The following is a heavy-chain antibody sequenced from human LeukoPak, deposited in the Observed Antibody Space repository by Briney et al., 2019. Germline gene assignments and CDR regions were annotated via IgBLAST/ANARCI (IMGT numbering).Heavy chain of an antibody. J-gene: IGHJ4*02. V-gene: IGHV4-39*01. CDR2: IYYSGST. Sequence: SETLSLTCTVSGCSISSCGYYWSWLRQHPGKGVEWIGSIYYSGSTCYNPSLKSRVTISVDPSKNQFSLKLSAVTASDTAVYYCARPYGAAGLDWGQGTLVTVSS. D-gene: IGHD4-17*01. CDR1: GCSISSCGYY. CDR3: ARPYGAAGLD.